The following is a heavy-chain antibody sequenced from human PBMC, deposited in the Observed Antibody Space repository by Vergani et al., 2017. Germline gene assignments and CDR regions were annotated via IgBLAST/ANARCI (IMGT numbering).Heavy chain of an antibody. CDR3: ATKSCGTPGCQIGYFRE. CDR1: GFTSSYYG. CDR2: ISYDGTQK. V-gene: IGHV3-30*03. J-gene: IGHJ1*01. Sequence: QVNLVESGGGVVQPGRSLRLSCVVSGFTSSYYGMHWVRQAPGKGLEWVAVISYDGTQKYYADSVKGRFTISRDNYKSTLYLQMNSLRTEDTAVYYCATKSCGTPGCQIGYFREWGQGTLVTVSS. D-gene: IGHD1-1*01.